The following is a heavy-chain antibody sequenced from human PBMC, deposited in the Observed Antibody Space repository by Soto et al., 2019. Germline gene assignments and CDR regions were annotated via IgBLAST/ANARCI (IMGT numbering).Heavy chain of an antibody. V-gene: IGHV3-23*01. Sequence: PGGSLRLSCAASGFTFSSYAMSWVRQAPGKELEWVSAISGSGGSTYYADSVKGRFTISRDNSKNTLYLQMNSLRAEDTAVYYCAKVNYDILTGYYRNYYYYMDVWGKGTTVTVSS. J-gene: IGHJ6*03. D-gene: IGHD3-9*01. CDR3: AKVNYDILTGYYRNYYYYMDV. CDR2: ISGSGGST. CDR1: GFTFSSYA.